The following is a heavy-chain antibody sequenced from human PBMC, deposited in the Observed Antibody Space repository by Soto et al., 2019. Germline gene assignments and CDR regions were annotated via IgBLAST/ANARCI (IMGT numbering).Heavy chain of an antibody. V-gene: IGHV3-30*04. CDR3: ARVTPGNNLYYFSGLDF. Sequence: GGSLRLSCVASGFTFDTYAIHWVRQAPGKGLQWVALISYEGSNTYYADPVRGRFTISRDNSKNTVYLQMNTLRPEDTGLYYCARVTPGNNLYYFSGLDFWGQGTSVTVSS. CDR2: ISYEGSNT. J-gene: IGHJ6*02. CDR1: GFTFDTYA. D-gene: IGHD1-1*01.